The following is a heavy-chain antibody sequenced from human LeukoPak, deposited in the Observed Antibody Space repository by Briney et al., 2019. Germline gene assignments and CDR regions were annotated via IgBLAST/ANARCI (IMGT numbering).Heavy chain of an antibody. D-gene: IGHD3-16*02. CDR3: ATDYLVWGSYRYSHFDY. CDR2: FDPEDGET. CDR1: GYTLTELS. V-gene: IGHV1-24*01. Sequence: ASVKVSCKVSGYTLTELSMHWVRQSPGKGLEWMGGFDPEDGETIYAQKFQGRVTMTEDTSTDTAYMELSSLRSEDTAVYYCATDYLVWGSYRYSHFDYWGQGTLVTVSS. J-gene: IGHJ4*02.